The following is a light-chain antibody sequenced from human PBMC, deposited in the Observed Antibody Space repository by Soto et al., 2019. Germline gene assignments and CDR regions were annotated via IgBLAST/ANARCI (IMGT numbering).Light chain of an antibody. CDR1: QSVGSN. J-gene: IGKJ1*01. V-gene: IGKV3-15*01. CDR3: QHYNNWTPWT. Sequence: EVVITQSPDTLSVSPGETATLSCRASQSVGSNLAWYQQKPGQAPKLLIDGAAIRATGLPARFSGSGSGTEFTLTISSLQSEDFAVYYCQHYNNWTPWTFGQGTKVDI. CDR2: GAA.